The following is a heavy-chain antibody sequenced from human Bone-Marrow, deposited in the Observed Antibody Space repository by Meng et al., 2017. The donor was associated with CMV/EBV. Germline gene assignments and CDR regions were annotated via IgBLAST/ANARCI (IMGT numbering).Heavy chain of an antibody. J-gene: IGHJ3*01. CDR2: IIPILGIA. CDR1: GGTFSSYA. CDR3: ARSAGAYCGGDCSALF. V-gene: IGHV1-69*10. Sequence: SVKVSCKASGGTFSSYAISWVRQAPGQGLEWMGGIIPILGIANYAQKFQGRVTITADTSTSTAYMELRSLRSDDTAVYYCARSAGAYCGGDCSALFWGQGTMVTV. D-gene: IGHD2-21*01.